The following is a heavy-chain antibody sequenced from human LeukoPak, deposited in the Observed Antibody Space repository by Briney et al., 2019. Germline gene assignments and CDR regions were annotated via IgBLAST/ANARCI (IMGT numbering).Heavy chain of an antibody. J-gene: IGHJ4*02. V-gene: IGHV3-7*01. CDR1: GFTFSSYW. CDR3: AREVWQQLATFDY. CDR2: IKQDGSEK. D-gene: IGHD6-13*01. Sequence: GGSLRLSCAASGFTFSSYWMSWVRRAPGKGLEWVANIKQDGSEKYYVDSVKGRFTISRDNAKNSLYLQMNSLRAEDTAVYYCAREVWQQLATFDYWGQGTLVTVSS.